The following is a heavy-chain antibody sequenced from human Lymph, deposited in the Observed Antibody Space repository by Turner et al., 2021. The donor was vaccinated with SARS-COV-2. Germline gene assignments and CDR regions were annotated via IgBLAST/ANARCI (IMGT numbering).Heavy chain of an antibody. V-gene: IGHV4-59*01. CDR3: ARETVNNWVDP. D-gene: IGHD2-21*02. CDR2: IYYRGST. J-gene: IGHJ5*02. Sequence: QVQLQESGPRLVKPLETLSLICTVSGGSMNSNYWSWIRQPPGKRLEWIGYIYYRGSTNYNPSLESRVTISVDTSRNQFSLNLTSVTAAETAIYYCARETVNNWVDPWGQGTLVTVSS. CDR1: GGSMNSNY.